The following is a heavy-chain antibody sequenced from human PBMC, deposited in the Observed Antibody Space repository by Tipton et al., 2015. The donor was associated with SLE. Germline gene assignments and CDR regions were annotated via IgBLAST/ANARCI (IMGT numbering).Heavy chain of an antibody. Sequence: QLVQSGAEVKKPGESLRISCEGSGYNFATSWIGWVRQAPGKGLEWVSAIRGSGGSTYYADSVKGRFTISRDNSQNTLYLQMNSLGAEDAAVYYCAKISRSGSGGSFPGWFDPWGQGTLVTVSS. J-gene: IGHJ5*02. CDR3: AKISRSGSGGSFPGWFDP. CDR1: GYNFATSW. CDR2: IRGSGGST. V-gene: IGHV3-23*04. D-gene: IGHD2-15*01.